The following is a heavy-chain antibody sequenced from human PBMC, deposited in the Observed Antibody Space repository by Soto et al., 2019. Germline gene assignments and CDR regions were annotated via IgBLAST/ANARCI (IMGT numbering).Heavy chain of an antibody. J-gene: IGHJ4*02. D-gene: IGHD6-19*01. Sequence: EVQLVEYEGGLVQRGRSLRLSCVASGFTFSVYSMNWVRQAPGKGLEWFSYITSDTKTIKYADSVKGRFTISRDNAANSVYLQMNSLRDEDTAVYYCARSVEGHFDYWGQGTVVTVSS. V-gene: IGHV3-48*02. CDR3: ARSVEGHFDY. CDR1: GFTFSVYS. CDR2: ITSDTKTI.